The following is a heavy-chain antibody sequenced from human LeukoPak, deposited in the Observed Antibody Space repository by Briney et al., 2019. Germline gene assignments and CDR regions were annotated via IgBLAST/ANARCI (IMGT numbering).Heavy chain of an antibody. D-gene: IGHD2-2*01. J-gene: IGHJ6*03. CDR1: GGTFSSYT. CDR2: IIPILGIA. CDR3: ARGYQLPSYYYYYMGV. Sequence: SVKVSCKASGGTFSSYTISWVRQAPGQGLEWMGRIIPILGIANYAQKFQGRVTITADKSTSTAYMELSSLRSEDTAVYYCARGYQLPSYYYYYMGVWGKGTTVTVSS. V-gene: IGHV1-69*02.